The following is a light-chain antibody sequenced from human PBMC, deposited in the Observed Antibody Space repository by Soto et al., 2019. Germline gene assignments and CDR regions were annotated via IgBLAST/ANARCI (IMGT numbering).Light chain of an antibody. CDR3: XXXTPWPPYT. CDR2: KVS. J-gene: IGKJ2*01. Sequence: DVVMTQSPLSLPVTLGQPASISCRSSQSLAYSDGNTYLNWFQQRPGQSPRSLIYKVSNRDSGXXXXXSGSGXGTDXXXXXXXXEAEXVGXXXXXXXTPWPPYTFGQGTKLEIK. V-gene: IGKV2-30*01. CDR1: QSLAYSDGNTY.